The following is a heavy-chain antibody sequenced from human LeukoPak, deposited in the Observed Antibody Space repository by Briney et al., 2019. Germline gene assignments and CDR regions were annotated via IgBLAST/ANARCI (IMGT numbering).Heavy chain of an antibody. CDR2: IKQDGSEK. J-gene: IGHJ4*02. CDR3: ARDNEELVLLLEY. Sequence: QTGGSLRLSCAASGFTFSSYWMSWVRQAPGKGLEWVANIKQDGSEKYYVDSVKGRFTISRDNAKNSLYLQMNGLRAEDTAVYYCARDNEELVLLLEYWGQGTLVTVSS. D-gene: IGHD6-13*01. CDR1: GFTFSSYW. V-gene: IGHV3-7*04.